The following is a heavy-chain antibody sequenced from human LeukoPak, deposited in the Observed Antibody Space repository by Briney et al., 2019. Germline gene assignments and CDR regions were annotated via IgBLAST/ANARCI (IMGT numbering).Heavy chain of an antibody. V-gene: IGHV3-74*01. D-gene: IGHD6-19*01. CDR3: AKGWYSSDWYVDY. CDR1: GFTFSIYW. J-gene: IGHJ4*02. Sequence: GGSRRLSCADSGFTFSIYWMHWVRQAPGKGLVWVSRINSDGSSTSYADSVKGRFTISRDDAKNTLYLQKNSLRAEDTAVYYCAKGWYSSDWYVDYWGQGTLVTVSS. CDR2: INSDGSST.